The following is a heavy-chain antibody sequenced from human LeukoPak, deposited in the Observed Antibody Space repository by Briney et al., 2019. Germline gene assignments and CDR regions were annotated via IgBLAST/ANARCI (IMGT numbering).Heavy chain of an antibody. CDR3: ATASDLSLGSYYYYGMDV. J-gene: IGHJ6*02. D-gene: IGHD2-15*01. CDR1: GGSISSYY. CDR2: IYYSGST. V-gene: IGHV4-59*01. Sequence: SETLSLTCTVSGGSISSYYWSWIRQPPGKGLEWVGYIYYSGSTNYNPSLKKRVTISVDTSKNQFSLKLSSVTAADTAVYYCATASDLSLGSYYYYGMDVWGQGTTVTVSS.